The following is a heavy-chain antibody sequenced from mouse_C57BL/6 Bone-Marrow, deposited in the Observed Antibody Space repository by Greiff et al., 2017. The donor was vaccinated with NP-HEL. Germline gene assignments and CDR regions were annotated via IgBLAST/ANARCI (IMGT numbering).Heavy chain of an antibody. Sequence: VQLQQSGAELVRPGASVKSSCTASGFNIKDDYMHWVKQRPEQGLEWIGWIDPENGDTEYASKFQGKATITADTSSNTAYLQLSSLTSEDTAVYYCTVTYYGSRDWYFDVWGTGTTVTVSS. CDR2: IDPENGDT. D-gene: IGHD1-1*01. J-gene: IGHJ1*03. CDR3: TVTYYGSRDWYFDV. CDR1: GFNIKDDY. V-gene: IGHV14-4*01.